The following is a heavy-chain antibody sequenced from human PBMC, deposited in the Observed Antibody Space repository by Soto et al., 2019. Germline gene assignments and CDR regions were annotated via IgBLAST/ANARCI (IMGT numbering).Heavy chain of an antibody. Sequence: ASVKVSCKASGYTFTSYDINWVRQATGQGLEWMGWMNPNSGNTGYAQKFQGRVTMTRNTSISTAYMELSSLRSEDTAVYYCARKVGYDFWSGPATYYYYGMDVWGQGTTVTVSS. CDR1: GYTFTSYD. J-gene: IGHJ6*02. D-gene: IGHD3-3*01. V-gene: IGHV1-8*01. CDR2: MNPNSGNT. CDR3: ARKVGYDFWSGPATYYYYGMDV.